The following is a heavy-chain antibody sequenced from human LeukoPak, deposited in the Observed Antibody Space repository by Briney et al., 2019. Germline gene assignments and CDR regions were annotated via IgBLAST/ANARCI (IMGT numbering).Heavy chain of an antibody. CDR3: ASARAAAGRGGWFDP. J-gene: IGHJ5*02. CDR1: RGTFRSYV. V-gene: IGHV1-69*13. Sequence: VPVSCQASRGTFRSYVISWVGPATGQGLAWMGGIIPIFGTANYAQKFQGRVTITADESTSTAYMELSSLRSEDTAVYYCASARAAAGRGGWFDPWGQGTLVTVSS. D-gene: IGHD6-13*01. CDR2: IIPIFGTA.